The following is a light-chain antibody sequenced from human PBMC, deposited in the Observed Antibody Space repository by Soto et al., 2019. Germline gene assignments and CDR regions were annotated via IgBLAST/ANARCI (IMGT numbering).Light chain of an antibody. CDR3: QQRNYRPWT. CDR2: GTS. J-gene: IGKJ1*01. Sequence: EIGLAQSPTTMSLSPWYRATLSCRASRSVGSSLAWYQHKPGKAPRLLIHGTSNRATGVPDRFSGGESGADFTLTISSLEPADSAIFYCQQRNYRPWTFGQGTKVDIK. V-gene: IGKV3-11*01. CDR1: RSVGSS.